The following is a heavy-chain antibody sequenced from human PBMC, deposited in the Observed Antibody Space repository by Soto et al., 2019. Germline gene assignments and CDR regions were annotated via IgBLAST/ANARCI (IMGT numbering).Heavy chain of an antibody. V-gene: IGHV1-18*01. CDR3: ARDGFYAGLGRYSYGYSPPQYYGMDV. CDR2: ISSYNDNT. Sequence: ASVKVSCKASGYTFMTYGISWVRQAPGQGLEWMGWISSYNDNTNYAQKLQGRVTMTTDTSTSTAYMELRSLRSDDTAVYYCARDGFYAGLGRYSYGYSPPQYYGMDVWAQ. CDR1: GYTFMTYG. D-gene: IGHD5-18*01. J-gene: IGHJ6*02.